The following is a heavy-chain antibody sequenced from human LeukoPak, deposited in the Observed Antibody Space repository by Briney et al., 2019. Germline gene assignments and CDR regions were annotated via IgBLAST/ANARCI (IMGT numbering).Heavy chain of an antibody. CDR2: IYYSGST. CDR3: ARGLRIQLWYDY. D-gene: IGHD5-18*01. V-gene: IGHV4-30-4*01. CDR1: GGSISSGDYY. J-gene: IGHJ4*02. Sequence: SQTLSLTCTVSGGSISSGDYYWSWIRQPPGKGLEWIGYIYYSGSTYYNPSLKSRVTISVGTSKNQFSLKLSSVTAADTAVYYCARGLRIQLWYDYWGQGTLVTVSS.